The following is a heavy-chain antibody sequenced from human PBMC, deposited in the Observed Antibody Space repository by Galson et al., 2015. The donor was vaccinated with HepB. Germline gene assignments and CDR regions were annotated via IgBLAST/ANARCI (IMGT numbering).Heavy chain of an antibody. Sequence: SVKVSCKASGYTFTDYGINWVRQAPGQGFEWMGWISGYNGDTIYAQSLQGGIIMTTDTSTSTAYMELSRLRSDDTAVYYCARDGDYGGGSWGQGTLVIVSS. D-gene: IGHD4-23*01. J-gene: IGHJ5*02. CDR1: GYTFTDYG. V-gene: IGHV1-18*01. CDR2: ISGYNGDT. CDR3: ARDGDYGGGS.